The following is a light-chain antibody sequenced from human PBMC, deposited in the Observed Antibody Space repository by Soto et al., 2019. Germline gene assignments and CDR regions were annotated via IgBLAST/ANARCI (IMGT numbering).Light chain of an antibody. Sequence: DIQLTQSPSFLSPSIGESVTITCRASQAISTSLAWYQVKQGKAPKLLIYAASTLESRVPSRFSATVSGTEFRLTITSLQPEDFATYNCQQLFYSPPTFGHGTGLRIK. CDR2: AAS. CDR3: QQLFYSPPT. J-gene: IGKJ5*01. CDR1: QAISTS. V-gene: IGKV1-9*01.